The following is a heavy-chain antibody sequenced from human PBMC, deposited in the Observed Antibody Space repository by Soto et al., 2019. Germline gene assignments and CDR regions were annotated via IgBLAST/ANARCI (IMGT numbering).Heavy chain of an antibody. V-gene: IGHV3-30*18. D-gene: IGHD3-10*01. CDR2: ISYDGSNK. CDR1: GFTFSSYG. CDR3: AKDRNYGSGSYWYYYYGMDV. J-gene: IGHJ6*02. Sequence: QVQLVESGGGVVQPGRSLRLSCAASGFTFSSYGMHWVRQAPGKGLEWVAVISYDGSNKYYADSVKGRFTISRDNSKNTXYXXMNSLRAEDTAVYYCAKDRNYGSGSYWYYYYGMDVWGQGTTVTVSS.